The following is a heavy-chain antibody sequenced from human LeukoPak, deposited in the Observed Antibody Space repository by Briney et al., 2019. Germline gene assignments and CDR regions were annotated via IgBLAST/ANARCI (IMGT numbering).Heavy chain of an antibody. CDR2: IYYSGST. J-gene: IGHJ3*02. D-gene: IGHD2-21*02. CDR1: GGSISSYY. V-gene: IGHV4-59*01. Sequence: SETLSLTCTVSGGSISSYYWSWIRQPPGKELEWIGYIYYSGSTNYNPSLKSRVTISVDTSKNQFSLKLSSVTAADTAVYYCARESSFYCGGDCSDAFDIWGQGTMVTVSS. CDR3: ARESSFYCGGDCSDAFDI.